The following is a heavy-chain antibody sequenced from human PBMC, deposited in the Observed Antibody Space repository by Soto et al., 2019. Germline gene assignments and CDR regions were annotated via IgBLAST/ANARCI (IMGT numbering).Heavy chain of an antibody. CDR1: RSYLTSYC. Sequence: SCKACRSYLTSYCMLWLRHAPAQGPERMGMINPSRGSKSYGQRCEGRVTMARDTSTSTVYMELSSLRSEDTAVYYCARGGLLTAHIFYGRDVWGQGTTVSVSS. D-gene: IGHD2-21*02. CDR3: ARGGLLTAHIFYGRDV. CDR2: INPSRGSK. J-gene: IGHJ6*02. V-gene: IGHV1-46*01.